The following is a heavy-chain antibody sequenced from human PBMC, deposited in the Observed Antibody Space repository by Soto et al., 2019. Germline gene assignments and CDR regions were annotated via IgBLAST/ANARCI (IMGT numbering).Heavy chain of an antibody. Sequence: QVQLVQSGAEVKKPGASVKVSCKASGYTFTIYGISWVRQAPGQGLVWMGWLSPYNGNTNYAQKLQGRVTMTTDTSTSTAYMELRSLRSDDTAVYYGARVRYSGYDFDYWGQGTLVTVSS. V-gene: IGHV1-18*01. CDR3: ARVRYSGYDFDY. D-gene: IGHD5-12*01. J-gene: IGHJ4*02. CDR1: GYTFTIYG. CDR2: LSPYNGNT.